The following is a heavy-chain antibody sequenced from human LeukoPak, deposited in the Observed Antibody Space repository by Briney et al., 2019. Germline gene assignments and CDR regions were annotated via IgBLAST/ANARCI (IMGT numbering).Heavy chain of an antibody. J-gene: IGHJ4*02. CDR2: IRNDGSNS. CDR1: GFTFSSFG. Sequence: PGRSLRLSCAASGFTFSSFGMHWVRQAPGKGLEWVAVIRNDGSNSYYADSVKGRFTISRDNAKNTLYLQMNSLRPEDTAVYYCASSMAYNCLDYWGQGTLVTVSS. CDR3: ASSMAYNCLDY. D-gene: IGHD5-24*01. V-gene: IGHV3-33*01.